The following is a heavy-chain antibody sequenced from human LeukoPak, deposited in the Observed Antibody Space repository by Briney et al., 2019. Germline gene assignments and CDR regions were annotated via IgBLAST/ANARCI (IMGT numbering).Heavy chain of an antibody. V-gene: IGHV1-2*02. CDR1: GYTFTVYY. CDR3: ARARGGSSWYRGDYYYYMDV. CDR2: INPNSGGT. D-gene: IGHD6-13*01. J-gene: IGHJ6*03. Sequence: AASVKVSCKASGYTFTVYYMHWVRQAPGQGLEWMGWINPNSGGTNYAEKFQGRVTMTRDTSISTAYMELSRLRSDDTAVYYCARARGGSSWYRGDYYYYMDVWGKGTTVTISS.